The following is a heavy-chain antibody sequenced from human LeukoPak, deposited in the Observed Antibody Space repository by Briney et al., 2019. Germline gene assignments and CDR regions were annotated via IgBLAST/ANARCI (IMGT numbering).Heavy chain of an antibody. V-gene: IGHV1-3*03. J-gene: IGHJ5*02. CDR1: GYTFTTYV. CDR3: ARGAKFRFYGSGSFYTSLPFDP. CDR2: INTGHGNT. D-gene: IGHD3-10*01. Sequence: AASVKVSCKASGYTFTTYVMHWVRQAPRQRLEWMGCINTGHGNTKYSQEFQGRVTITRDPSASTAHMELSSLRSEDMAVYYCARGAKFRFYGSGSFYTSLPFDPWGQGTLVTVSS.